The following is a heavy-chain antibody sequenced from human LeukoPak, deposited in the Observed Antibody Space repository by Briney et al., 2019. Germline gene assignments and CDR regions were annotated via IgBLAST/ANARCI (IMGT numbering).Heavy chain of an antibody. CDR1: GFTFGDSA. J-gene: IGHJ4*02. CDR3: ATHCSGTACRRDY. CDR2: IQFDGSYK. Sequence: AGGSLRLSCAASGFTFGDSAMHWVRQAPGKGLECVTFIQFDGSYKHYSDSVKGRFTISRDNSKNTLYLEMNSLRAEDTAVYYCATHCSGTACRRDYWGQGTLVTVSS. V-gene: IGHV3-30*02. D-gene: IGHD2-2*01.